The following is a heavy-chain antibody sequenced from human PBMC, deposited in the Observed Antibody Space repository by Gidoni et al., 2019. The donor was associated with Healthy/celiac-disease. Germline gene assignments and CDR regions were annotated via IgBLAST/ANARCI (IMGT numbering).Heavy chain of an antibody. J-gene: IGHJ5*02. CDR1: GFTFSSYS. D-gene: IGHD2-2*01. Sequence: EVQLVECGGGLVKPGGSLGLSCAASGFTFSSYSMNVVRQAPGKGLGWVSSISSSSSYIYYADSVKGRFTISGNNAKNSLYLQMNSLRAEDTAVYCCASQGGYQLNSWFDPWGQGTLVTVSS. CDR2: ISSSSSYI. CDR3: ASQGGYQLNSWFDP. V-gene: IGHV3-21*01.